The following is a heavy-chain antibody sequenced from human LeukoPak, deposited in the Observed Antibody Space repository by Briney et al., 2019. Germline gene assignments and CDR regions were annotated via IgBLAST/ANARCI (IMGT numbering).Heavy chain of an antibody. CDR3: ARHSYGSGSQIIDY. V-gene: IGHV5-51*01. D-gene: IGHD3-10*01. J-gene: IGHJ4*02. CDR2: IYPGNSDI. Sequence: GESLKISCKGSGYSFTSYWIAWVRHMPGKGLEWMGIIYPGNSDIRYSPSFQGQVTISADKSISTAYLQWSSLKASDTAMYYCARHSYGSGSQIIDYWGQGTLVTVSS. CDR1: GYSFTSYW.